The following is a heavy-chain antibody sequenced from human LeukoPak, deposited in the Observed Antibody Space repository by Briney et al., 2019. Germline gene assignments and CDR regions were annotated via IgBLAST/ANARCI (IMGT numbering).Heavy chain of an antibody. D-gene: IGHD6-19*01. V-gene: IGHV4-34*01. J-gene: IGHJ5*02. CDR2: INHSGST. CDR1: GVSFSGYY. CDR3: ARVGSGWYLRFDP. Sequence: PSETLSLTCAVYGVSFSGYYWSWIRQPPGKGLEWIGEINHSGSTNYNPSLKSRVAISVDTSKNQFSLKLSSVTAADTAVYYCARVGSGWYLRFDPWGQGTLVTVSS.